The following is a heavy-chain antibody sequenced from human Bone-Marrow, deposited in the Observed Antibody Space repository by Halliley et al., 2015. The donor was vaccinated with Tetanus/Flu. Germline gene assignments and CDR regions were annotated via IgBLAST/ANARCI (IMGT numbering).Heavy chain of an antibody. CDR3: ARNYYDNTGYGMDA. CDR1: GYTFTNYG. Sequence: QLVQSGGEVKKPGASVKVSCKAAGYTFTNYGISWVRQAPRQGLEWMGWINANSGQTNYARKFRGRISLTTETSTSTVLMELRSLRFDDTAVYYCARNYYDNTGYGMDAWGQGTTVAVSS. D-gene: IGHD3-22*01. V-gene: IGHV1-18*01. CDR2: INANSGQT. J-gene: IGHJ6*02.